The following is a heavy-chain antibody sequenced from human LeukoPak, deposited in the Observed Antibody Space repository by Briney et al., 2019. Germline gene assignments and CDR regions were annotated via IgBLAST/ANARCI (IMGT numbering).Heavy chain of an antibody. CDR2: INDSGCT. J-gene: IGHJ5*02. V-gene: IGHV4-39*01. Sequence: PSETLSLTCTVSGCSISSGNYYWDCIPQPPGKGLDWIVSINDSGCTSYNSSLKSRVNISVDTSQNQFSLKLSSVTAADTAVYYCARHPSGSYCSGGNCWFDPWGEGTLVTVSS. CDR3: ARHPSGSYCSGGNCWFDP. D-gene: IGHD2-15*01. CDR1: GCSISSGNYY.